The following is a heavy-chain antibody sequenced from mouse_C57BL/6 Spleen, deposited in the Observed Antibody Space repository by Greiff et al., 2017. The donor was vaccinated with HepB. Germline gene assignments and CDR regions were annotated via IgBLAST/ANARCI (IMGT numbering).Heavy chain of an antibody. Sequence: DVKLVESGGGLVKPGGSLKLSCAASGFTFSDYGMHWVRQAPEKGLEWVAYISSGSSTIYYADTVKGRFTISRDNAKNTLFLQMTSLRSEDTAMYYCARWDYGAMDYWGQGTSVTVSS. J-gene: IGHJ4*01. D-gene: IGHD1-1*02. CDR1: GFTFSDYG. CDR2: ISSGSSTI. V-gene: IGHV5-17*01. CDR3: ARWDYGAMDY.